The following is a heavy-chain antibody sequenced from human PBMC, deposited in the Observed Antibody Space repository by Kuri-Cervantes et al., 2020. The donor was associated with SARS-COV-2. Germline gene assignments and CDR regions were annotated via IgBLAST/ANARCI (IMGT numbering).Heavy chain of an antibody. D-gene: IGHD6-13*01. V-gene: IGHV3-33*01. J-gene: IGHJ4*02. CDR3: ARDGAAKAPLFDF. Sequence: GESLKISCAASGFTFSSYGMHWVRQAPGKGLEWVAVIWYDGSNKYYADSVKGRFTISRDNAKNSLHLQMNSLKTEDTAVYYCARDGAAKAPLFDFWGQGSLVTVSS. CDR1: GFTFSSYG. CDR2: IWYDGSNK.